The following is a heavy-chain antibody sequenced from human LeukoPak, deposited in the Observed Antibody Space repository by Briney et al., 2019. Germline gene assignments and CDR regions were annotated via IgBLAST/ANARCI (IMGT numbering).Heavy chain of an antibody. J-gene: IGHJ5*02. Sequence: GASVKASCKASGYTFTGYYMHWVRQAPGQGLEWMGWINPNSGGTNYAQKFQGRVTMTRDTSISTAYMELSRLRSDDTAVYYCARGVQLASRRPVGFDPWGQGTLVTVSS. CDR1: GYTFTGYY. D-gene: IGHD1-1*01. CDR3: ARGVQLASRRPVGFDP. CDR2: INPNSGGT. V-gene: IGHV1-2*02.